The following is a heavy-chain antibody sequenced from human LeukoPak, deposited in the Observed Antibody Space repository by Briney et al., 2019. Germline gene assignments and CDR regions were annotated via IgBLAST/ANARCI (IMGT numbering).Heavy chain of an antibody. CDR2: INHSGST. J-gene: IGHJ6*02. D-gene: IGHD6-19*01. V-gene: IGHV4-34*01. Sequence: NPSETLSLTCAVYGGSFSGYYWGWIRQPPGKGLEWIGEINHSGSTNYNPSLKSRVTISVDTSKNQFSLKLSSVTAADTAVYYCARAAGRMYYYYGMDVWGQGTTVTVSS. CDR3: ARAAGRMYYYYGMDV. CDR1: GGSFSGYY.